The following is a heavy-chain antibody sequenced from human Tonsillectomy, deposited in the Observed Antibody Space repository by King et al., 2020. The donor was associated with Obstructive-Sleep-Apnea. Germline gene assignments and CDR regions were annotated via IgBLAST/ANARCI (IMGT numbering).Heavy chain of an antibody. J-gene: IGHJ4*02. CDR2: MYYSGNT. CDR3: ARHRGVEDYGGYGDYFDY. V-gene: IGHV4-59*08. D-gene: IGHD5-12*01. CDR1: GGSISDYY. Sequence: QLQESGPGLVKPSETLSLTCTVSGGSISDYYWRWIRQPPGKGLEWIGYMYYSGNTNFNPSLKSRVTISADTSKIQFSLRRSSVTAADTAVYYCARHRGVEDYGGYGDYFDYWGQGTLVIVSS.